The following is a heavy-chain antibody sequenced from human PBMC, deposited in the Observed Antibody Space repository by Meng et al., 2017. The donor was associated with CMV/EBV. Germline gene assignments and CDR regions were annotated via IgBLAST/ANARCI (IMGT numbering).Heavy chain of an antibody. CDR2: TYYRSKWYN. CDR1: GDSVSSNSAA. D-gene: IGHD3-22*01. V-gene: IGHV6-1*01. Sequence: SQTLSLTCAISGDSVSSNSAAWNWIRQSPSRGLEWLGRTYYRSKWYNDYAISVKSRITINPDTSKNQFSLQLNSVTPEDTAVYYCARDYYDSGGYYYTEGYHHGLDVWGQGTTVTVSS. J-gene: IGHJ6*02. CDR3: ARDYYDSGGYYYTEGYHHGLDV.